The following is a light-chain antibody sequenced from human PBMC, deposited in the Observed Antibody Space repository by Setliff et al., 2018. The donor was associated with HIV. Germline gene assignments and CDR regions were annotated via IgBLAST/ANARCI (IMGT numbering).Light chain of an antibody. J-gene: IGLJ2*01. CDR1: SSDIGAGYA. CDR3: QSYDSSRGWGI. Sequence: QSVLTQPHSVSGAPGQRVTISCTGSSSDIGAGYAVHWYQQFPGTAPKLLIYGNNNRPSGVPDRFSGSKSGTSASLAITGLQAEDEADYYCQSYDSSRGWGIFGGGTKVTVL. V-gene: IGLV1-40*01. CDR2: GNN.